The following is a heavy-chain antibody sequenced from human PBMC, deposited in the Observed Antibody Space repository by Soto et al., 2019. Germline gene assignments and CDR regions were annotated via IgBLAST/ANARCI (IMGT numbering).Heavy chain of an antibody. CDR1: GGSISSGGYS. CDR3: XXXRXLQPKIAFDY. Sequence: QLQLQESGSGLVKPSQTLSLTCAVSGGSISSGGYSWSWIRQPPGKGLEWIGYIYHSGSTYYNPSLKSRVTISVDRSKNQFSLKLSXXTAAXTXXXYXXXXRXLQPKIAFDYWGQGTLVTVSS. J-gene: IGHJ4*02. CDR2: IYHSGST. V-gene: IGHV4-30-2*01.